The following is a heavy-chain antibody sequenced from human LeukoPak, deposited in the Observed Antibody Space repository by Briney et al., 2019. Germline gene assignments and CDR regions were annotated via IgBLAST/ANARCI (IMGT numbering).Heavy chain of an antibody. D-gene: IGHD2-15*01. Sequence: SETLSLTCTVSGGSINNYYWSWIRQPAGKGLEWIGRIYTRGSTNYNPSLKSRVTMSVDTSKNQCSLKLSSVTAADTAVYYCARGRYCSADICSGGDAFDIWGQGTMVSVSS. CDR3: ARGRYCSADICSGGDAFDI. CDR2: IYTRGST. V-gene: IGHV4-4*07. CDR1: GGSINNYY. J-gene: IGHJ3*02.